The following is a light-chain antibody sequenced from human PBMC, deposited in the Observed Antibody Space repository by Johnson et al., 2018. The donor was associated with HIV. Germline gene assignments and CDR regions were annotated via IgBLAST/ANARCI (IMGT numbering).Light chain of an antibody. CDR2: DNN. CDR1: SSNIGNNY. Sequence: QSVLTQPPSVSAAPGQKVTISCSGSSSNIGNNYVSWYQQLPGTAPTLLIYDNNKRPSGIPDRFSGSKSGTTATLGLTGLQTGDAADYYCGTWDSSLSAYYVFGTGTKVTVL. V-gene: IGLV1-51*01. CDR3: GTWDSSLSAYYV. J-gene: IGLJ1*01.